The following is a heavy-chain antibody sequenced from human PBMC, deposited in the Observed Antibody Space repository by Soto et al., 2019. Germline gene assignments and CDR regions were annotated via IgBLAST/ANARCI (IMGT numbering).Heavy chain of an antibody. CDR1: GFTFSSYA. CDR2: ISYDGSNK. J-gene: IGHJ3*02. CDR3: ARVEHRWYYYDSSGYSKKKFDAFDI. D-gene: IGHD3-22*01. Sequence: SLRLSCAASGFTFSSYAMHWVRQAPGKGLEWVAVISYDGSNKYYADSVKGRFTISRDNSKNTLYLQMNSLRAEDTAVYYCARVEHRWYYYDSSGYSKKKFDAFDIWSQGTMVTVSS. V-gene: IGHV3-30-3*01.